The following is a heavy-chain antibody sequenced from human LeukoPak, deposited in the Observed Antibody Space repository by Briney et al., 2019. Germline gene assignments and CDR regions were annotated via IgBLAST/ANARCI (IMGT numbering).Heavy chain of an antibody. CDR1: GGSISSYY. CDR2: IYYSGST. Sequence: SETLSLTCTVSGGSISSYYWSWIRQPPGKGLEWIGYIYYSGSTNYNPSLKSRVTISVDTSKNQFSLKLSSVTAADTPVYYCARNPYYDFWSGYYHNWFDPWGQGTLVTVSS. V-gene: IGHV4-59*01. J-gene: IGHJ5*02. CDR3: ARNPYYDFWSGYYHNWFDP. D-gene: IGHD3-3*01.